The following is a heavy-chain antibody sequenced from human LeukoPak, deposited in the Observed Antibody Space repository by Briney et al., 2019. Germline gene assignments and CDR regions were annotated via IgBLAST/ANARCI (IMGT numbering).Heavy chain of an antibody. CDR2: ISYDRTNK. D-gene: IGHD2-15*01. V-gene: IGHV3-30-3*01. Sequence: GRSLRLSCAASGFTFSHYAMHWVRQAPGKGLEWLAVISYDRTNKYYADSVKGRFTISRDNSKNSLFLQMNSLRAEDTAVYYCAKNTFCSSSSCQTALDYWGQGTLVTVSS. J-gene: IGHJ4*02. CDR1: GFTFSHYA. CDR3: AKNTFCSSSSCQTALDY.